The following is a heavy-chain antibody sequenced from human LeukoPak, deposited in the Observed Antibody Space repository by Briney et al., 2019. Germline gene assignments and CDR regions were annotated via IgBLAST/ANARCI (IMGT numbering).Heavy chain of an antibody. CDR1: GFTFSSYS. CDR2: ISSSSSYI. Sequence: PGGSLRLSCAASGFTFSSYSMNWVRQAPGKGLEWVSSISSSSSYIYYADSVKGRFTISRDNAKNSLYLQMRSLRAEDTAVYYCARTSFGSGIYYFDYWGQGTLVTVSS. D-gene: IGHD3-10*01. J-gene: IGHJ4*02. CDR3: ARTSFGSGIYYFDY. V-gene: IGHV3-21*01.